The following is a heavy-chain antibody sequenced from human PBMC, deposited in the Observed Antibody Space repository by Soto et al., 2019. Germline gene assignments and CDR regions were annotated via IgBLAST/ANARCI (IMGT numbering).Heavy chain of an antibody. V-gene: IGHV4-31*03. J-gene: IGHJ5*02. CDR3: ARVVSCSGGSCNWFDP. CDR2: IYYSGST. Sequence: PSETLSLTCTVSGGSISSGGYYWSWIRQHPGKGLEWIGYIYYSGSTYYNPSLKSRVIISVETSKNQFSLRLSSVTAADTAVYYCARVVSCSGGSCNWFDPWGQGTLVTVSS. CDR1: GGSISSGGYY. D-gene: IGHD2-15*01.